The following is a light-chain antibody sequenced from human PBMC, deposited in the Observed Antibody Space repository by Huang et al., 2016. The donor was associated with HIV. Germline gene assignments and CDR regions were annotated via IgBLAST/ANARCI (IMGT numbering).Light chain of an antibody. Sequence: DIVMTQSPESLAVSLGDRAAINCRSSQTVLDSYNNKNCLAWYQQTPGQPPRLLICWASTREAGVPDRFLGTGCGTDFTLTIISLQAEDMAVYFCQQYYDTPLTFGHGTKVDIK. CDR2: WAS. V-gene: IGKV4-1*01. CDR3: QQYYDTPLT. CDR1: QTVLDSYNNKNC. J-gene: IGKJ3*01.